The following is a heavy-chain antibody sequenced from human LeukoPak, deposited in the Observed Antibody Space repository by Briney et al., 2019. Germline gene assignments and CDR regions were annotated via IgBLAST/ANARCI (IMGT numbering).Heavy chain of an antibody. D-gene: IGHD2-15*01. V-gene: IGHV3-11*03. J-gene: IGHJ5*02. CDR2: INGNSSDT. Sequence: GGSLRLSRAPSGLTFSDYYMDWVRPAPRSGLEWISYINGNSSDTTYADCVKGRFTISRDNAKNPVYLLMNSLRAEDTAVYYCARRGTPYCTVDSCHPNWFDPWGQGPLVTVSS. CDR3: ARRGTPYCTVDSCHPNWFDP. CDR1: GLTFSDYY.